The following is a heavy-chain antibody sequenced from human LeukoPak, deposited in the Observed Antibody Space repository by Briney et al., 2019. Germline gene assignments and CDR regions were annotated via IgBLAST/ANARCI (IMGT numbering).Heavy chain of an antibody. J-gene: IGHJ4*02. CDR1: GGTFSSYA. Sequence: ASVKVSCKASGGTFSSYAISWVRQAPGQGLEWMGGIIPIFGTANYAQKFQGRVTITADESTSTAYMELSSLRSEDTAVYYCARGRALRYYDFWSGYSNPYFDYWGQGTLVTVSS. D-gene: IGHD3-3*01. CDR3: ARGRALRYYDFWSGYSNPYFDY. V-gene: IGHV1-69*13. CDR2: IIPIFGTA.